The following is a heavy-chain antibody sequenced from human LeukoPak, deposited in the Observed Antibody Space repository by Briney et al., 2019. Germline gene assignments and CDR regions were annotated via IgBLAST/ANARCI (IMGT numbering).Heavy chain of an antibody. Sequence: SETLSLTCTVSGGSISNYYWSWIRQPPGKGLEWIGYIYYSGSTNYNPSLKSRVTISVDTSKNQFSLKLSSVTAADTAVYYCAKGGVAMVRGVYYMDVWGKGTTVTVSS. CDR1: GGSISNYY. CDR3: AKGGVAMVRGVYYMDV. V-gene: IGHV4-59*01. D-gene: IGHD3-10*01. CDR2: IYYSGST. J-gene: IGHJ6*03.